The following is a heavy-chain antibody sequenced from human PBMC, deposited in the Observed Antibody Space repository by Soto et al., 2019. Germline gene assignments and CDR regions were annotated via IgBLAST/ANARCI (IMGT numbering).Heavy chain of an antibody. Sequence: EVQLVESGGGLVQPGGSLRLSCAASGFTFSSYSMNWVRQAPGKGLEWVSYIGSSSNTIYYADSVKGRFTISRDNAKNSLYLPMHSLRDEDTAVYYCARDLAISLFDYWGQGTLVTVSS. D-gene: IGHD5-18*01. V-gene: IGHV3-48*02. CDR2: IGSSSNTI. CDR1: GFTFSSYS. J-gene: IGHJ4*02. CDR3: ARDLAISLFDY.